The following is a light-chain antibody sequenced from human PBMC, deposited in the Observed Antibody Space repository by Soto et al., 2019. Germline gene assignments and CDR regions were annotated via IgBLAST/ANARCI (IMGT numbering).Light chain of an antibody. V-gene: IGKV3-15*01. CDR1: QSVGNN. J-gene: IGKJ4*01. CDR2: ATS. CDR3: QQYGDWPLT. Sequence: EIVVTQSPATLSVSPGERATLSCRASQSVGNNFAWYQQKPGQAPRLLIFATSTRATGVPARFSGSGSGTAFTLTISSLQSADFAVYYCQQYGDWPLTFGGGAKVEIE.